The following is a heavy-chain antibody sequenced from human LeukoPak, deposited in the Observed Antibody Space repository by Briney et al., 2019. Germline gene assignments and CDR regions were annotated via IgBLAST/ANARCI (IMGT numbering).Heavy chain of an antibody. D-gene: IGHD3-10*01. J-gene: IGHJ4*02. CDR3: AKDTGILEWFGELSNFDY. CDR1: GFTFSSYA. Sequence: GGSLRLSXAASGFTFSSYAMSWVRQAPGKGLEWVSAISGGGGSTYYADSVKGRFTISRDNSKNTLYLQMNSLRAEDTAVYYCAKDTGILEWFGELSNFDYWGQGTLVTVSS. CDR2: ISGGGGST. V-gene: IGHV3-23*01.